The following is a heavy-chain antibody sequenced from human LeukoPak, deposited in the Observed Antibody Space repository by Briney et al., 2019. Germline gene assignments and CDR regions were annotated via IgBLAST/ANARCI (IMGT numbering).Heavy chain of an antibody. Sequence: GGSLRLSCAASGFTFSSYAMSWVRQAPGKGLVWVSRIDIDGNTNYADPVKGRFTISRDNAKNTVYLQMNSLRADDTAVYYCARDMNYNLDYWGQGNLVTVSP. CDR1: GFTFSSYA. J-gene: IGHJ4*02. V-gene: IGHV3-74*01. CDR2: IDIDGNT. D-gene: IGHD1-7*01. CDR3: ARDMNYNLDY.